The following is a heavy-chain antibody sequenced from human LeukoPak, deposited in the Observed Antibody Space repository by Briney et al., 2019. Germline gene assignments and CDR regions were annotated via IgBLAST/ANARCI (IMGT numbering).Heavy chain of an antibody. Sequence: GGSLRLSCAASGFTFNDYYMSWIRQAPGKGLEWLSYINIGGTNTHYADSVKGRFTISRDSAKKSLCLEMNNLRAEDTAVYYCATDGAGFDTWGQGVLVTVSS. CDR2: INIGGTNT. J-gene: IGHJ5*02. CDR1: GFTFNDYY. CDR3: ATDGAGFDT. V-gene: IGHV3-11*01.